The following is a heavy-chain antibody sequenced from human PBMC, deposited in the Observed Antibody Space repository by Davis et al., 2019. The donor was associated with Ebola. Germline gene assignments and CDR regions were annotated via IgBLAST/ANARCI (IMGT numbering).Heavy chain of an antibody. D-gene: IGHD2-8*01. CDR3: ARCGGYCSNGVWGY. V-gene: IGHV3-21*01. Sequence: GGSLRLSCAASGFTFSSYSMNWVRQAPGKGLEWVSSISSSSSYIYYADSVKGRFTISRDNAKNSLYLQMKSLRAEDTAVYYCARCGGYCSNGVWGYWGQGTLVTVSS. J-gene: IGHJ4*02. CDR1: GFTFSSYS. CDR2: ISSSSSYI.